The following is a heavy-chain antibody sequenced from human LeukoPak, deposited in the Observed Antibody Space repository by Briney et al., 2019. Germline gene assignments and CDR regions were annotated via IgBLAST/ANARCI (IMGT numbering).Heavy chain of an antibody. J-gene: IGHJ4*02. CDR3: ARDHNWAIDY. Sequence: SETLSLTCTVSGGSVSSYYWTWIRQPPGKGLEWIAYIYYSGSTNYNPSLKSRVTMSVDTSKNQFSLKLSSVTAADTAVYYCARDHNWAIDYWGQGTLVTVSS. CDR2: IYYSGST. CDR1: GGSVSSYY. V-gene: IGHV4-59*02. D-gene: IGHD1-1*01.